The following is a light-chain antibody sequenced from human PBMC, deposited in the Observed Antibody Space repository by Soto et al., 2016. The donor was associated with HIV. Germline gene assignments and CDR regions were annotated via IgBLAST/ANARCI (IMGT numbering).Light chain of an antibody. CDR2: DDK. CDR1: NIGSKS. CDR3: QVWDSSSDHWV. V-gene: IGLV3-21*03. Sequence: SYELTQPPSVSVAPGKTARITCGGKNIGSKSVHWYQQKPGQAPVLVVYDDKDRPSGIPERFSGSNSGNTATLTISRVEAGDEADYYCQVWDSSSDHWVFGG. J-gene: IGLJ3*02.